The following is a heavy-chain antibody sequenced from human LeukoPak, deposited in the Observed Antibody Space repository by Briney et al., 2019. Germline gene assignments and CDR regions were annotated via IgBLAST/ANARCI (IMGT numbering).Heavy chain of an antibody. V-gene: IGHV3-21*01. CDR2: ISSSSSYI. CDR1: GFTFSSYS. CDR3: ARVRIAVAGVFDY. J-gene: IGHJ4*02. D-gene: IGHD6-19*01. Sequence: GGSLRLSCAASGFTFSSYSMNWVREAPGKGLEWVSSISSSSSYIYYADSVKGRFTISRDNAKNSLYLQMNSLRAEDTAVYYCARVRIAVAGVFDYWGQGTLVTVSS.